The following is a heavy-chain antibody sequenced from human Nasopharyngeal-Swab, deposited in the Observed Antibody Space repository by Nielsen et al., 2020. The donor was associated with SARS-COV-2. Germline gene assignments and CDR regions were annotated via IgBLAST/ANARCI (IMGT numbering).Heavy chain of an antibody. CDR3: ARDPIQRITMVRGVTRLNYYYMDV. Sequence: GESLKISCAASGFTFSSYGMHWVRQAPGKGLEWAAVIWYDGSNKYYADSVKGRFTISRDNSKNTLYLQMNSLRAEDTAVYYCARDPIQRITMVRGVTRLNYYYMDVWGKGTTVTVSS. D-gene: IGHD3-10*01. CDR2: IWYDGSNK. V-gene: IGHV3-33*08. J-gene: IGHJ6*03. CDR1: GFTFSSYG.